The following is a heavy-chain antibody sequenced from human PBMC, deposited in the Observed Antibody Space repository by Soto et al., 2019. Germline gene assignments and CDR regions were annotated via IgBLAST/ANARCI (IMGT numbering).Heavy chain of an antibody. CDR2: IKQDGSEK. V-gene: IGHV3-7*03. D-gene: IGHD3-22*01. CDR3: VRDISSVYSPFEY. CDR1: GFTFSRYW. Sequence: GGSLRLSCAASGFTFSRYWVSWVRQAPGKGLEWVANIKQDGSEKCYVDSVKGRFTISRDNAKNSLYLQMNSLRAEDTAVYYCVRDISSVYSPFEYWGQGALVTVSS. J-gene: IGHJ4*02.